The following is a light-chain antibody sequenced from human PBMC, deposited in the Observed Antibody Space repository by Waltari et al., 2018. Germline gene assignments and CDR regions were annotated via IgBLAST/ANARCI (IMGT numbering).Light chain of an antibody. V-gene: IGKV4-1*01. CDR2: WAS. Sequence: DIVMTQSPDSLAVSLGERATINCQSSQRVLYYSNNRNYLAWYQLKPGPPPNLLLYWASTRESGVPDRFSGRGSGTDFTLTISSLQAEDVAVYYCQQYYTSPWTFGQGTKVEIK. CDR3: QQYYTSPWT. J-gene: IGKJ1*01. CDR1: QRVLYYSNNRNY.